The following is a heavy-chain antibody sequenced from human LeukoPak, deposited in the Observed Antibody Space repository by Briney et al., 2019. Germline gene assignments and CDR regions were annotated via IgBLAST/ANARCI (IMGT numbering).Heavy chain of an antibody. CDR2: IYYSGST. J-gene: IGHJ3*02. CDR3: ARHLRYYGSGSDAFDI. D-gene: IGHD3-10*01. V-gene: IGHV4-59*08. Sequence: SETLSLTCTVSGGSISSYYWSWIRQPPGKGLEWIGYIYYSGSTNYNPSLKSRVTISVDTSKNQFSLKLSSVTAADTAVYYCARHLRYYGSGSDAFDIWGQGTMVTVSS. CDR1: GGSISSYY.